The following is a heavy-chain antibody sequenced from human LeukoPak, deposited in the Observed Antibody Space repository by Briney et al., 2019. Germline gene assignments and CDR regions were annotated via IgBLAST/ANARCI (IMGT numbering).Heavy chain of an antibody. CDR2: IYYSGST. Sequence: SETLSLTCTVSGGSISSYYWSWIRQPPGKGLEWTGYIYYSGSTNYNPSLKSRVTISVDTSKNQFSLKLSSVTAADTAVYYCARVVVAAALGDAFDIWGQGTMVTVSS. V-gene: IGHV4-59*01. CDR3: ARVVVAAALGDAFDI. J-gene: IGHJ3*02. CDR1: GGSISSYY. D-gene: IGHD2-2*01.